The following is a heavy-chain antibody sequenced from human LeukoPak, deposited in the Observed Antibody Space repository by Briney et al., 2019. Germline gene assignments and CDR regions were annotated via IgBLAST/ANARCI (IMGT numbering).Heavy chain of an antibody. Sequence: PSETLSLTCTVSGGSICSSSYYWGWIRQPPGKGLEWIGSMYYTGSTYYNPSLKSRLTMSVDTSKNQFSLKLSSVTAADTAVYFCARHQLYYFDYWGQGTLVTVSS. CDR2: MYYTGST. D-gene: IGHD2-2*01. J-gene: IGHJ4*02. CDR1: GGSICSSSYY. CDR3: ARHQLYYFDY. V-gene: IGHV4-39*01.